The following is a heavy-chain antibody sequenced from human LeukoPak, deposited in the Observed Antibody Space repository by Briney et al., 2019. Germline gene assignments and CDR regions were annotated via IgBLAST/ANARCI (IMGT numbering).Heavy chain of an antibody. CDR1: GFTFSSYR. D-gene: IGHD3-10*01. V-gene: IGHV3-7*01. Sequence: GGSLRLSCAASGFTFSSYRMSWVRQAPGKGLEWVANIKQDGSEKYYVDSVKGRFTISRDNAKNSLYLQMNSLRAEDTAVYYCARDCISGSYYGDYYGMDVWGQGTTVTVSS. CDR2: IKQDGSEK. J-gene: IGHJ6*02. CDR3: ARDCISGSYYGDYYGMDV.